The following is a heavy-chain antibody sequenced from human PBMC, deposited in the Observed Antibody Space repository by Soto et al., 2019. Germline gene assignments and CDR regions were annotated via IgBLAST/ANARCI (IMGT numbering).Heavy chain of an antibody. CDR2: ISAYNGNT. V-gene: IGHV1-18*01. CDR3: ARDRAVAATNDAFDI. J-gene: IGHJ3*02. CDR1: GYTFTSYG. Sequence: GASVKVSCKASGYTFTSYGISWVRQAPGQGLEWMGWISAYNGNTNYAQKFQGRVTITADESTSTAYMELSSLRSEDTAVYYCARDRAVAATNDAFDIWGQGTMVTVSS. D-gene: IGHD6-19*01.